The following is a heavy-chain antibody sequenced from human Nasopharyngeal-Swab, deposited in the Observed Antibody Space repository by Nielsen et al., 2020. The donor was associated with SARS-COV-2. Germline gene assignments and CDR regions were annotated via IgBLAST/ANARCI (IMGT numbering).Heavy chain of an antibody. J-gene: IGHJ2*01. CDR3: TQYNYDRQNFDL. CDR1: GFSFTTSGMT. V-gene: IGHV2-5*01. Sequence: SGPTLVQPTQTLTLTCSFSGFSFTTSGMTVGWIRQPPGKALEWLALIYWNDYKRYRPSLESRLTIAKDTSKNRVVLTITNVDPADTATYFCTQYNYDRQNFDLWGRGTLVTVSS. D-gene: IGHD3-22*01. CDR2: IYWNDYK.